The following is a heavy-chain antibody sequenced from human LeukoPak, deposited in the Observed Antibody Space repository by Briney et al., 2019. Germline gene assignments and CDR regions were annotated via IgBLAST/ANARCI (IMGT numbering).Heavy chain of an antibody. CDR3: ARDEYDIVVVTAMIAS. CDR1: GFTFSSYA. V-gene: IGHV3-30-3*01. J-gene: IGHJ4*02. D-gene: IGHD2-21*02. CDR2: ISYDGSNK. Sequence: GRSLRLSCAASGFTFSSYAMHWVRQAPGKGLEWVAVISYDGSNKYYADSVKGRFTISRDNSKNTLYLQMNSLRAEDTAVYYCARDEYDIVVVTAMIASWGQGTLVTVST.